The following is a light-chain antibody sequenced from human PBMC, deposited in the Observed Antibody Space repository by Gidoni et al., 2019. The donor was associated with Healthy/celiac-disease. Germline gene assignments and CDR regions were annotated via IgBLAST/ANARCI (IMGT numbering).Light chain of an antibody. CDR1: QSVSCSY. J-gene: IGKJ4*01. CDR3: QQYGSSPF. V-gene: IGKV3-20*01. CDR2: GAS. Sequence: EIVLKQSPGTLSLSPGERATLSCMASQSVSCSYLAWYQQKPGQAPRLLIYGASSRATGIPDRFSGSGSGTDFTLTISRLEPEDFAVYYCQQYGSSPFFXGXTKVEIK.